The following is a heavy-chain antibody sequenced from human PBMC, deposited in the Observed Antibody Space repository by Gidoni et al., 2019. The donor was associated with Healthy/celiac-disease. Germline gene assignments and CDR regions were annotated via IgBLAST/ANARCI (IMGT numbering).Heavy chain of an antibody. J-gene: IGHJ4*02. CDR3: ARESDRNYLYYFDY. D-gene: IGHD3-16*01. CDR1: GFTFSSYE. Sequence: EVQLVESGGGLVQPGGSLRLSCAASGFTFSSYEMNWVRQAPGKGLEWVSYISSSGSTIYYADSVKGRFTISRDNAKNSLYLQMNSLRAEDTAVYYCARESDRNYLYYFDYWGQGTLVTVSS. V-gene: IGHV3-48*03. CDR2: ISSSGSTI.